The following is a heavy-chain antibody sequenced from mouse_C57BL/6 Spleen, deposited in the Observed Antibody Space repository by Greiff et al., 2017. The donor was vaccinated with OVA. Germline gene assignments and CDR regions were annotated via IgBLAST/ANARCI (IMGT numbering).Heavy chain of an antibody. CDR2: IDPENGDT. V-gene: IGHV14-4*01. Sequence: EVQLQQSGAELVRPGASVKLSCTASGFNIKDDYMHWVKQRPEQGLEWIGWIDPENGDTEYASKFQGQATITADTSSNTAYLQLSSLTSEDTAVYYCTRRDYGGAYWGQGTLVTVSA. D-gene: IGHD1-1*01. J-gene: IGHJ3*01. CDR1: GFNIKDDY. CDR3: TRRDYGGAY.